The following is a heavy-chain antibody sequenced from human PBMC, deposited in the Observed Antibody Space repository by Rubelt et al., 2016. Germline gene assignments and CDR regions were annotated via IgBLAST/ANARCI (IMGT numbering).Heavy chain of an antibody. CDR1: GYY. V-gene: IGHV4-34*01. CDR2: INHSGST. D-gene: IGHD3-22*01. Sequence: GYYWSWIRQPPGKGLEWIGEINHSGSTNYNPSLKSRVTISVDTSKNQFSLKLSSVTAADTAVYYCARGNAYYDSSGYYYYYGMDVWGQGTTVTVSS. J-gene: IGHJ6*02. CDR3: ARGNAYYDSSGYYYYYGMDV.